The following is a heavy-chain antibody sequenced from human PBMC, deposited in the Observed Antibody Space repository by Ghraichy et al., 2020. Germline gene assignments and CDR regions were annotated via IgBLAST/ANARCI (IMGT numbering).Heavy chain of an antibody. Sequence: GESLNISCAASGFTFSSYAMSWVRQAPGKGLEWVSAISGSGGSTYYADSVKGRFTISRDNSKNTLYLQMNSLRAEDTAVYYCAKDGGWGYFDWLESVNWFDPWGQGTLVTVSS. CDR3: AKDGGWGYFDWLESVNWFDP. D-gene: IGHD3-9*01. CDR2: ISGSGGST. J-gene: IGHJ5*02. CDR1: GFTFSSYA. V-gene: IGHV3-23*01.